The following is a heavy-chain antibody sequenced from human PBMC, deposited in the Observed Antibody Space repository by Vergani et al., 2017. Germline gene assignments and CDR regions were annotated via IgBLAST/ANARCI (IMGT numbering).Heavy chain of an antibody. CDR2: ISYDGTQK. D-gene: IGHD1-1*01. CDR1: GFTSSYYG. Sequence: QVHLVESGGGVVQPGRSLRLSCVVSGFTSSYYGMQWVRQAPGKGLEWGAVISYDGTQKYYADSVKRRFTISRDNSKSTLYLQMNSLRTEDTAVYYCATKSCGTPGCQIGYFREWVQGTLVTVSS. CDR3: ATKSCGTPGCQIGYFRE. V-gene: IGHV3-30*03. J-gene: IGHJ1*01.